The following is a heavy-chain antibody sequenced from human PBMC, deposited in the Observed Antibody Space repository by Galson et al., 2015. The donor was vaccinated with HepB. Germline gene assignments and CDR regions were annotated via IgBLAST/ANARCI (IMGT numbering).Heavy chain of an antibody. V-gene: IGHV3-23*01. Sequence: SLRLSCAASGFTFSSYAMSWVRQAPGKGLEWVSAISGSGGSTYYADSVKGRFTISRDNSKNTLYLQMNSLRAEDTAVYYCAKSQGRYFDWFTFDYWGQGTLVTVSS. CDR2: ISGSGGST. D-gene: IGHD3-9*01. CDR1: GFTFSSYA. J-gene: IGHJ4*02. CDR3: AKSQGRYFDWFTFDY.